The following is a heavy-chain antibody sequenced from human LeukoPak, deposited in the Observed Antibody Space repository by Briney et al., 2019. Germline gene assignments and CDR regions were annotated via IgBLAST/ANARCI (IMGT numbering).Heavy chain of an antibody. CDR3: ARDYGGNSGRGMDV. J-gene: IGHJ6*02. V-gene: IGHV4-59*01. CDR2: IYYSGST. CDR1: GGSISSYY. D-gene: IGHD4-23*01. Sequence: SETLSLTCTVPGGSISSYYWSRIRQPPGKGLEWIGYIYYSGSTNYNPSLKSRVTISVDTSKNQFSLKLSSVTAADTAVYYCARDYGGNSGRGMDVWGQGTTVTVSS.